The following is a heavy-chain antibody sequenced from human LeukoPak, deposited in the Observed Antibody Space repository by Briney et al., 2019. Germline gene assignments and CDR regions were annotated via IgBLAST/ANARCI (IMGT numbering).Heavy chain of an antibody. D-gene: IGHD2-2*01. CDR1: GYTFTVNY. J-gene: IGHJ4*02. Sequence: AAGKVSCKASGYTFTVNYMHWVRQAPGQGLEWMGWINPRIAGTNYAQKFQGRVTMTRDTSISTAYMELSSLRFDDTALYYCARGSGTSWFDYWGQGTLVTVSS. CDR3: ARGSGTSWFDY. CDR2: INPRIAGT. V-gene: IGHV1-2*02.